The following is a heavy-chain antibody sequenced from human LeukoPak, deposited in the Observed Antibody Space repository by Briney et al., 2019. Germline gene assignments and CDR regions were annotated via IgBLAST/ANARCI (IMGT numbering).Heavy chain of an antibody. CDR3: ARDYGDYHYYYVDV. D-gene: IGHD4-17*01. CDR1: GYTFTSYD. J-gene: IGHJ6*03. Sequence: ASVKLSFKASGYTFTSYDINYVRDATGQGLEWMGWMNPNSGNTGYAQKFQGRVTMTRNTSISTAYMELSSLRSEDTAVYYCARDYGDYHYYYVDVWRKGTTVTVSS. CDR2: MNPNSGNT. V-gene: IGHV1-8*01.